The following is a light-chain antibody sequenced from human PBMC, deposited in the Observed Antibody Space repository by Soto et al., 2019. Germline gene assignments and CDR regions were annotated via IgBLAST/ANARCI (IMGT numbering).Light chain of an antibody. Sequence: DIQMTQSPSSLSASVGDRVTITCRASQSISTFLNWYQQKPGMAPKVLIYAASSLQSGVPSRFSGSGSGTDFTLTISSLQPEDFATYYCQQSYGTPRTFGQGTKV. CDR2: AAS. CDR3: QQSYGTPRT. J-gene: IGKJ1*01. CDR1: QSISTF. V-gene: IGKV1-39*01.